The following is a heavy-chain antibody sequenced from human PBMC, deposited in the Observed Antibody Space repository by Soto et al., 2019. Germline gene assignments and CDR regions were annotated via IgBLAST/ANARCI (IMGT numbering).Heavy chain of an antibody. CDR1: GFTFSSYS. CDR2: ISSSSSYI. Sequence: GGSLRLSCAASGFTFSSYSMNWVRQAPGKGLEWVSSISSSSSYIYYADSVKGRFTISRDNAKNSLYLQMNSLRAEDTAVYYCARDRTLWGYQQGFDYWGQGTLVTVSS. J-gene: IGHJ4*02. V-gene: IGHV3-21*01. CDR3: ARDRTLWGYQQGFDY. D-gene: IGHD5-18*01.